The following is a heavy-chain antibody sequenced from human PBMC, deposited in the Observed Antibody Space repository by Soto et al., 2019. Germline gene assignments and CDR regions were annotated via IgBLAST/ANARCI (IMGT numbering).Heavy chain of an antibody. V-gene: IGHV3-33*01. D-gene: IGHD2-21*02. J-gene: IGHJ4*02. CDR1: GFTFSSYG. CDR3: ARDSHPYCGGDCYTPY. CDR2: IWYDRSNK. Sequence: QVQLVESGGGVVQPGRSLRLSCAASGFTFSSYGMHWVRQAPGKGLEWVAVIWYDRSNKYYADSVKGRFTISRDNSKNTLYLQMNSLRAEDTAVYYCARDSHPYCGGDCYTPYWGQGTLVTVSS.